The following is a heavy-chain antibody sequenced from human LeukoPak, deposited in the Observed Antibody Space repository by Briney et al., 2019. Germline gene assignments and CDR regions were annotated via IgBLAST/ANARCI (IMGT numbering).Heavy chain of an antibody. V-gene: IGHV1-24*01. CDR1: GYTLTELS. D-gene: IGHD1-26*01. J-gene: IGHJ4*02. CDR3: ASELLGGGYTLSYPLDY. CDR2: FDPEDGET. Sequence: ASVKVSCKVSGYTLTELSMHWVRQAPGKGLGWMGGFDPEDGETIYAQKFQGRVTMTEDTSTDTAYMELSSLRSEDTAVYYCASELLGGGYTLSYPLDYWGQGTLVTVSS.